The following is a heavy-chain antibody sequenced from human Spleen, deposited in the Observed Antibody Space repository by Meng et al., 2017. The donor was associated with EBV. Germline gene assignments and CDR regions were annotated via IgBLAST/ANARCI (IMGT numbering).Heavy chain of an antibody. D-gene: IGHD5-18*01. CDR1: GGSISSGDYY. CDR2: IHYSGST. V-gene: IGHV4-30-4*01. Sequence: QGELDECAPGLVKASQSLTPTCAVSGGSISSGDYYWSWIRQPPGKGLEWIGYIHYSGSTHYNSSLRSRITMSLDTSKNKLSLKLSSVTAADTAVYYCARASSGDSDGFDYWGQGTLVTVSS. CDR3: ARASSGDSDGFDY. J-gene: IGHJ4*02.